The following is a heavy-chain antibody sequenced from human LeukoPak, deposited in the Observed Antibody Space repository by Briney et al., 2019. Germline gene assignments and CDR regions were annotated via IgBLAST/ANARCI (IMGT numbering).Heavy chain of an antibody. CDR1: GYTFTSYF. CDR2: INPTSGST. Sequence: ASVKVSCKASGYTFTSYFIHWVRQAPGEGLEWMGIINPTSGSTRYAQKFQGRVTMTRDTSTSTVYMELSSLKYEDTGVYYCARGRVTATDGFDIWGQGTTVIVSS. J-gene: IGHJ3*02. V-gene: IGHV1-46*01. D-gene: IGHD2-21*02. CDR3: ARGRVTATDGFDI.